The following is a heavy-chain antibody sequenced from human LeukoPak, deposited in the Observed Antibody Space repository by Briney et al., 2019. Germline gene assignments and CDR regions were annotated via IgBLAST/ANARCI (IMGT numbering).Heavy chain of an antibody. Sequence: PSETLSLTCTVSGGSMSSYYWSWIRQPPGKGLEWIGYIYYSGSTNYNPSLKSRVTISVDTSKNQFSLKLSSVTAADTAVYYCARDLDYGGPLDVWGQGTTVTVSS. J-gene: IGHJ6*02. CDR1: GGSMSSYY. D-gene: IGHD4-23*01. CDR2: IYYSGST. V-gene: IGHV4-59*01. CDR3: ARDLDYGGPLDV.